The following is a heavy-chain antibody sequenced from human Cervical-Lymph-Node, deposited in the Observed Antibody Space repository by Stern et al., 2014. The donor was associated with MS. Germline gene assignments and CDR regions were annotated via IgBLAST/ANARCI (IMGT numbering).Heavy chain of an antibody. J-gene: IGHJ4*02. CDR2: LIPFFGAT. V-gene: IGHV1-69*05. CDR1: GDTFSSYA. CDR3: ALRRSYYVY. Sequence: VQLVQSGSAVKKPGSSVKVSCKPSGDTFSSYALSWVRQVPGQGLEWVGGLIPFFGATRYGQKFQGRVTITPEESTGTAFMELTNLTSDDTAVYYCALRRSYYVYWGQGTLITVSS. D-gene: IGHD4-11*01.